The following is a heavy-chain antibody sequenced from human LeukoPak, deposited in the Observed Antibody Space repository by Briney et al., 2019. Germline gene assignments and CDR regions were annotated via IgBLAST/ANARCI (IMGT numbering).Heavy chain of an antibody. J-gene: IGHJ4*02. D-gene: IGHD6-13*01. V-gene: IGHV1-18*01. Sequence: GSVKVSCKASGYTFTSYGISWVRQAPGQGLEWVGCISAYNGNTNYAQKLQGRVTITTDKSTNTHYVELSSLRSDDTAGYYCARVDGIAAASIFDYWGQGTLVTVSS. CDR2: ISAYNGNT. CDR1: GYTFTSYG. CDR3: ARVDGIAAASIFDY.